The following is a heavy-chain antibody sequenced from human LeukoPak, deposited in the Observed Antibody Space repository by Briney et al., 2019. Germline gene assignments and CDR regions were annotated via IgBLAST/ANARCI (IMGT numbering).Heavy chain of an antibody. V-gene: IGHV1-2*02. CDR1: GGTFSIFA. D-gene: IGHD1-26*01. CDR2: INPNTGGT. CDR3: AITWSDGGSPPNAWFDP. Sequence: GASVKVSCKASGGTFSIFAVGWVRQAPGQGLEWMGWINPNTGGTNYAQNFQGRVTMTRDTSISTAYMVLSRLRSDDTAVYYCAITWSDGGSPPNAWFDPWGQGTLVTVSP. J-gene: IGHJ5*02.